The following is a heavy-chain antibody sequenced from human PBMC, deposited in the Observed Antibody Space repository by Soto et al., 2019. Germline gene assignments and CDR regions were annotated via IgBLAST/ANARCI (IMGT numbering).Heavy chain of an antibody. CDR2: INPSLGTT. D-gene: IGHD2-2*01. CDR1: GYTFTTYY. V-gene: IGHV1-46*01. J-gene: IGHJ4*02. CDR3: TRAFSSSRKLLSDY. Sequence: QVQLVQSGAEGKKPGASVKVSCKTSGYTFTTYYMHWLRQAPGEGLEWMGLINPSLGTTTYAQKFQGSVTMITDTSTSTVYMELSSLRSEDTAVYYCTRAFSSSRKLLSDYWGQGTLVTVSS.